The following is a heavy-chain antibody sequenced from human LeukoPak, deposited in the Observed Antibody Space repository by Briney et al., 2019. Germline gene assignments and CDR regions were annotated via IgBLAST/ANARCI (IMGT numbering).Heavy chain of an antibody. CDR2: IYYSGST. CDR3: ARTTEGGYTCDYFYYYYMDV. J-gene: IGHJ6*03. CDR1: GGSISSYY. D-gene: IGHD5-18*01. V-gene: IGHV4-59*01. Sequence: SETLSLTCTDSGGSISSYYWSCIRQPPGKGLEWIGYIYYSGSTNYNPSLKSRVTISVDTSKNQFSLKLSSVTAADTAVYYCARTTEGGYTCDYFYYYYMDVWGKGTTVTISS.